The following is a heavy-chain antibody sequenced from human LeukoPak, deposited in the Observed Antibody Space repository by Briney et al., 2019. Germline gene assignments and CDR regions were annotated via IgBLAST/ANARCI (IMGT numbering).Heavy chain of an antibody. D-gene: IGHD6-13*01. CDR1: GFTFSSYS. CDR2: ISSSSSYI. Sequence: PGGSLRLSCAASGFTFSSYSMNWVRQAPGEGLEWVSSISSSSSYIYYADSVKGRFTISRDNAKNSLYLQMNSLRAEDTAVYYCARDSSSWYLNDYWGQGTLVTVSS. CDR3: ARDSSSWYLNDY. V-gene: IGHV3-21*01. J-gene: IGHJ4*02.